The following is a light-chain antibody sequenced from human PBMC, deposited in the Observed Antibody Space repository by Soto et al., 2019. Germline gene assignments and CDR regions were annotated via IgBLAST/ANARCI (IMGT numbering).Light chain of an antibody. V-gene: IGKV1-5*03. J-gene: IGKJ1*01. CDR1: QSISSW. CDR3: QQYNTYPWT. Sequence: DIQMTQSPSTLSASVGDRVTITCRASQSISSWLAWYQQKPGKAPKLLIYKASSLESGVPSRFSGSGSGTEFTLTIRSLQPADFATYYCQQYNTYPWTFGQGTKVEIK. CDR2: KAS.